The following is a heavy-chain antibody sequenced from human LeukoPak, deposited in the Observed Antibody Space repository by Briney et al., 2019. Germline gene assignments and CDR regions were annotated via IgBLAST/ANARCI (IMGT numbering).Heavy chain of an antibody. CDR2: IIPIFGTA. Sequence: SVKVSCKASGGTFSSYAISWVRQAPGQGLEWMGRIIPIFGTANYAQKFQGRVTITTDESTSTAYMELSSLRSEDTAVYYCARDRGYDYVWGSYNYFDSGAREPWSPSPQ. J-gene: IGHJ4*02. D-gene: IGHD3-16*01. CDR3: ARDRGYDYVWGSYNYFDS. V-gene: IGHV1-69*05. CDR1: GGTFSSYA.